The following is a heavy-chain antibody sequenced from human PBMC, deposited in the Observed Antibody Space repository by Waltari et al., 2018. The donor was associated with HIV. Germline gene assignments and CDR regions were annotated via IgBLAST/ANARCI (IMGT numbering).Heavy chain of an antibody. Sequence: QVQLQESGPGLVKPSETLSLTCTVSGGSISSYYWSWIRQPPGKGLEWIGYIYYSGSTNYNPSLKSRVTISVDTSKNQFSLKLSSVTAADTAVYYCARDRTPYGMDVWGQGTTVTVSS. CDR3: ARDRTPYGMDV. D-gene: IGHD2-15*01. CDR1: GGSISSYY. V-gene: IGHV4-59*01. CDR2: IYYSGST. J-gene: IGHJ6*02.